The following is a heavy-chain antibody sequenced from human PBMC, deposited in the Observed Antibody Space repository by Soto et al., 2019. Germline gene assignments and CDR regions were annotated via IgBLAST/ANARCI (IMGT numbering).Heavy chain of an antibody. CDR2: INPSGGST. CDR1: GYTFTSYY. V-gene: IGHV1-46*01. CDR3: ARVDPGIAAAGIFDY. D-gene: IGHD6-13*01. Sequence: GASVKVSFKASGYTFTSYYMHWVRQAPGQGLEWMGIINPSGGSTSYAQKFQGRVTMTRDTSTSTVYMELSSLRSEDTAVYYCARVDPGIAAAGIFDYWGQGTLVTVSS. J-gene: IGHJ4*02.